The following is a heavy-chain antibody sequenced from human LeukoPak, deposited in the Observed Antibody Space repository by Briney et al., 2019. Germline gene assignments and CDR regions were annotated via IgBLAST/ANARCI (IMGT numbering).Heavy chain of an antibody. CDR1: GGSISSYY. D-gene: IGHD4-17*01. CDR3: GRIEVTTGPDY. Sequence: SETLSLTCTVSGGSISSYYWSWIRQPAGKGLEWIGRIYTSGSTNYNPSLKSRLTMSVDTSKMQFSLKLSSVTAADTAVYYCGRIEVTTGPDYWGQGILVTVSS. J-gene: IGHJ4*02. CDR2: IYTSGST. V-gene: IGHV4-4*07.